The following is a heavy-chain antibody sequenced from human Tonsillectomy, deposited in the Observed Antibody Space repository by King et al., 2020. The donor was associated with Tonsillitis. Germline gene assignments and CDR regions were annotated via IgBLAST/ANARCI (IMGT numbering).Heavy chain of an antibody. V-gene: IGHV3-23*04. CDR1: GVTFNSYA. CDR3: AKGGSTSAYDYYYYYYGMDV. J-gene: IGHJ6*02. D-gene: IGHD2-2*01. CDR2: ISVSGGSV. Sequence: VQLVESGGGLVQPGGSLRLSFAASGVTFNSYAITWVRQAPGKVLDWGSAISVSGGSVYYADSVWVRLTISRENSKNTLYLQMNSLRAEDTAVYYCAKGGSTSAYDYYYYYYGMDVWGQGTTVTVSS.